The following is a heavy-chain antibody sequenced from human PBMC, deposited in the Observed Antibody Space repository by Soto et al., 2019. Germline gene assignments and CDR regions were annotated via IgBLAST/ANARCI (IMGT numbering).Heavy chain of an antibody. J-gene: IGHJ3*02. D-gene: IGHD2-15*01. V-gene: IGHV1-18*04. CDR2: ISAYNGNT. Sequence: GASVKVSCKASGYTFTSYGISWVRQAPGEGREGMGWISAYNGNTNYAQKREGRVTMTTDTSTSKAYMEVRSLRSDDTAVYYCARVRPRGYCSGGSCYRVGAAFDIWGQGTMVTVSS. CDR3: ARVRPRGYCSGGSCYRVGAAFDI. CDR1: GYTFTSYG.